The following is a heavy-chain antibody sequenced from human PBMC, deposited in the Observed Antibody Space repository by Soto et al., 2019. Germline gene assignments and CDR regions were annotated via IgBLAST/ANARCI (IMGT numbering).Heavy chain of an antibody. CDR2: INPSGGST. J-gene: IGHJ3*02. V-gene: IGHV1-46*03. D-gene: IGHD6-13*01. CDR3: ARERVGKLGRRHDAFDI. Sequence: ASVKVSCKASGYTFTSYYMHWVRQAPGQGLEWMGIINPSGGSTSYAQKFQGRVTMTRDTSTSTVYMELSSLRSEDTAVYYCARERVGKLGRRHDAFDIWGQGTMVTVSS. CDR1: GYTFTSYY.